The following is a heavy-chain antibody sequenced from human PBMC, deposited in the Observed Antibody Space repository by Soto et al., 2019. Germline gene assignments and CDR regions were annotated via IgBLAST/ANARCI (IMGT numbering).Heavy chain of an antibody. CDR3: AMLYDSSGYYLVY. Sequence: SVKVSCKASGGTFSSYTISWVRQAPGQGLEWMGRIIPILGIANYAQKFQGRVTITADKSTSTAYMELSSLRSEDTAVYYCAMLYDSSGYYLVYWGQGTPVTVSS. CDR1: GGTFSSYT. D-gene: IGHD3-22*01. CDR2: IIPILGIA. V-gene: IGHV1-69*02. J-gene: IGHJ4*02.